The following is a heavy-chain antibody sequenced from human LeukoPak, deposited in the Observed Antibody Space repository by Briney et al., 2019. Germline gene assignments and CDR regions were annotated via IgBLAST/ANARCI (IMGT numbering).Heavy chain of an antibody. J-gene: IGHJ4*02. CDR3: ARDVWGSGSYYYLPLDY. D-gene: IGHD3-10*01. CDR1: GFSISSGYY. Sequence: SETLSLTCAASGFSISSGYYRGWLRQPPGKGLEWIGSIYYSGSIYYNPSLKSRVTISVDKSKNQFSLQLSSVTAEDPALYYWARDVWGSGSYYYLPLDYWVQGTLVTVSS. V-gene: IGHV4-38-2*02. CDR2: IYYSGSI.